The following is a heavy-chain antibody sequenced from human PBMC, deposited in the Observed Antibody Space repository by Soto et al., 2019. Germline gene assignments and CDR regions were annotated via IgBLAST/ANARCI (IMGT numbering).Heavy chain of an antibody. CDR2: IIPIFGTA. J-gene: IGHJ4*02. Sequence: SVKVSCKASGGTFSSYAISWVRQAPGQGLEWMGGIIPIFGTANYAQKFQGRVTITADESTSTAYMELSSLRSEDTAVYYCAGLSGSYSYFDYWGQGTLVTVSS. D-gene: IGHD1-26*01. CDR1: GGTFSSYA. CDR3: AGLSGSYSYFDY. V-gene: IGHV1-69*13.